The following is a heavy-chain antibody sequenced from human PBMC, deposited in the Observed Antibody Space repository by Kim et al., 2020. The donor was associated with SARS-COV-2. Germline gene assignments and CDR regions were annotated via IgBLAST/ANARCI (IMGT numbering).Heavy chain of an antibody. CDR2: INTNTGNP. D-gene: IGHD6-19*01. CDR3: ASAMAVAGVPYYFDY. J-gene: IGHJ4*02. CDR1: GYTFTSYA. V-gene: IGHV7-4-1*02. Sequence: ASVKVSCKASGYTFTSYAMNWVRQAPGQGLEWMGWINTNTGNPTYAQGFTGRFVFSLDTSVSTAYLQISSLKAEDTAVYYCASAMAVAGVPYYFDYWGQGTLVTVSS.